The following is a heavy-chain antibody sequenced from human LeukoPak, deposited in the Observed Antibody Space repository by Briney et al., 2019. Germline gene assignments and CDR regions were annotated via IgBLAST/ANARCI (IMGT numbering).Heavy chain of an antibody. CDR2: IDPSRGST. CDR3: TRGVQLERRYYNWFDP. CDR1: GYTFTSYY. Sequence: GALVKVSCKASGYTFTSYYIHWVRQAPGPGLEWMGMIDPSRGSTSYAQKFQGGLTMTRDTSTSTVYMELSSLRSEDTAVYYCTRGVQLERRYYNWFDPWGQGTLVTVFS. V-gene: IGHV1-46*01. J-gene: IGHJ5*02. D-gene: IGHD1-1*01.